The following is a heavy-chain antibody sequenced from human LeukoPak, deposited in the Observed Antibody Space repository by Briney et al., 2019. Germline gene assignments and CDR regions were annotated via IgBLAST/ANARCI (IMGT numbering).Heavy chain of an antibody. CDR3: GKGRVSD. D-gene: IGHD6-19*01. Sequence: GGSLRLSCAASGFPFNTQDMRWVRQAPGKGLEWVSSITIAGGTFYADSVRGRFTISRDNSKNTLDLQMNSLRVDDTAVYYCGKGRVSDWGQGTLVTVSP. CDR2: ITIAGGT. CDR1: GFPFNTQD. V-gene: IGHV3-23*01. J-gene: IGHJ4*02.